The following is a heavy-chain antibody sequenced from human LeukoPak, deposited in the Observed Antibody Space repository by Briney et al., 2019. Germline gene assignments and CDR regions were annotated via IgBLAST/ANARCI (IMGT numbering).Heavy chain of an antibody. CDR1: GFTFSGSA. J-gene: IGHJ6*02. CDR2: IRSKANSYVT. V-gene: IGHV3-73*01. D-gene: IGHD2-15*01. Sequence: GGSLRLSCAASGFTFSGSAMHWVRQASGKGLEWVGRIRSKANSYVTAYAASVTGRFTISRDDSKNTAYLQMNSLKTEDTAVYYCTSSTHRYCSGGNCYSDYYYYGMDVWGQGTTVTVSS. CDR3: TSSTHRYCSGGNCYSDYYYYGMDV.